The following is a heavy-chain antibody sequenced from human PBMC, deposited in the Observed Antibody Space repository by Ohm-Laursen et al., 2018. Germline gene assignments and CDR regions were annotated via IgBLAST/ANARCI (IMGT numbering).Heavy chain of an antibody. V-gene: IGHV4-34*01. CDR2: INHSGST. CDR3: ARVLARYYDSSGYGY. D-gene: IGHD3-22*01. Sequence: SDTLSLTWPVYGGSFSGYYWSWIRQPPGKGLEWIGEINHSGSTNYNPSLKSRVTISVDTSKNQFSLKLSSVTAADTAVYYCARVLARYYDSSGYGYWGQGTLVTVSS. CDR1: GGSFSGYY. J-gene: IGHJ4*02.